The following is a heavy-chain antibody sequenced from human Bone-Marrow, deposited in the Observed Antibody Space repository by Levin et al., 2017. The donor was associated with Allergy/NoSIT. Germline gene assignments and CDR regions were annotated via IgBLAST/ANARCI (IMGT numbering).Heavy chain of an antibody. Sequence: SQTLSLTCTVSGASINNYYWSWIRQPAGKGLQWIGRIYSSGITNYNPSLKSRVTLSVDTSKNQFSLKVTSVTAADTAVYYFARNVRCGEPLSDRFAPWGQGTLVTVSS. J-gene: IGHJ5*02. CDR2: IYSSGIT. V-gene: IGHV4-4*07. CDR1: GASINNYY. CDR3: ARNVRCGEPLSDRFAP. D-gene: IGHD3-10*01.